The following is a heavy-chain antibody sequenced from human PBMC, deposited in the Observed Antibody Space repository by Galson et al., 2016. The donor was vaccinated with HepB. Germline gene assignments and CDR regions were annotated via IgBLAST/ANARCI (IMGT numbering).Heavy chain of an antibody. CDR2: IYHTGTS. CDR1: GASISDSNW. Sequence: SETLSLTCAVSGASISDSNWWTWVRHVPGKGLEWIGEIYHTGTSNNNPFLSSRFTLSVDKSRNQFSLSLTSVTAADTAVYYCARAAIIPGARMVFDPWGQGILVTVSS. J-gene: IGHJ5*02. V-gene: IGHV4-4*02. D-gene: IGHD2-2*01. CDR3: ARAAIIPGARMVFDP.